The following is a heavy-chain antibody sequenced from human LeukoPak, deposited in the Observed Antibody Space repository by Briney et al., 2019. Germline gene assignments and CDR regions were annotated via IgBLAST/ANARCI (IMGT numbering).Heavy chain of an antibody. J-gene: IGHJ4*02. CDR3: ARHWTLPNFDY. Sequence: SETLSLTCTVSGASISSGSNYWGWIRQPPGQGLEWIGSIYYDGSAYYNPSLKSRVTISVDTSKNHFSLKLSSVTAADTSLYYCARHWTLPNFDYWGQGTLVTVSS. V-gene: IGHV4-39*01. D-gene: IGHD1-1*01. CDR2: IYYDGSA. CDR1: GASISSGSNY.